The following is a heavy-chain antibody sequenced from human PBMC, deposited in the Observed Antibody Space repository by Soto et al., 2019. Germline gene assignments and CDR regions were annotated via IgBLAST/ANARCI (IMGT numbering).Heavy chain of an antibody. J-gene: IGHJ6*02. V-gene: IGHV1-18*04. D-gene: IGHD2-2*01. Sequence: ASAKVSCKASGYTFTSYGISWVRQAPGQGLEWMGWISAYNGNTNYAQKLQGRVTMTTDTSTSTAYMELRSLRSDDTAVYYCARGHIVVVPAAQGYYYYGMDVWGQGTTVTVSS. CDR3: ARGHIVVVPAAQGYYYYGMDV. CDR1: GYTFTSYG. CDR2: ISAYNGNT.